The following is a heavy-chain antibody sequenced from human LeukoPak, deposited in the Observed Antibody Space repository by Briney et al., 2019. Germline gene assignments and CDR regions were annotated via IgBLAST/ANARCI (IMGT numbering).Heavy chain of an antibody. D-gene: IGHD1-1*01. CDR3: ARYNWNTWFDP. CDR2: IYYSGST. V-gene: IGHV4-59*01. J-gene: IGHJ5*02. Sequence: SETLSLTCTVSGGSISSYYWSWIRQPPGKGLEWIGYIYYSGSTNYNPSLKSRVTTSVDTSKNQFSLKLSSVTAADTAVYYCARYNWNTWFDPWGQGALVTVSS. CDR1: GGSISSYY.